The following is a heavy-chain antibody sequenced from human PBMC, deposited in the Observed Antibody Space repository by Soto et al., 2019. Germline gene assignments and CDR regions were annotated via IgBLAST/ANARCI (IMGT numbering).Heavy chain of an antibody. CDR3: AKLALSGSYSSC. V-gene: IGHV3-23*01. Sequence: PGGSLRLSCAATGLSFSNYAMSWVRQAPGKGLEWVSAISGSGVYIYYADSVKGRFTTSRDNSKNTLYLQMNSLRAEDTAVYYCAKLALSGSYSSCWGQGTLVTVS. CDR2: ISGSGVYI. CDR1: GLSFSNYA. D-gene: IGHD3-10*01. J-gene: IGHJ4*02.